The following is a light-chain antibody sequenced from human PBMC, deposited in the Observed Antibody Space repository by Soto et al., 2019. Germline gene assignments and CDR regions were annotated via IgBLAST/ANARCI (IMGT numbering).Light chain of an antibody. CDR2: GAS. CDR1: QSFTSSY. CDR3: QQYGSSPYT. V-gene: IGKV3-20*01. Sequence: EIVLTQSPGTLSLSPGERATLSCRASQSFTSSYLAWYQQKPGQAPRLLIYGASSRATGIPDRFSGSGSGTGFTLTIRRLEPEDLAVYYCQQYGSSPYTFGQGTKVDIK. J-gene: IGKJ2*01.